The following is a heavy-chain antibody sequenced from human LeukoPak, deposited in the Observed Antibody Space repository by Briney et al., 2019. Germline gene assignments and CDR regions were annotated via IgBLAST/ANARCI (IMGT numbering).Heavy chain of an antibody. CDR1: GFTFSSYE. Sequence: PGGSLTLSCAASGFTFSSYEMNWVRQTPGKGLEGVSYISSSRSYMYYADSVKGRFTISRDNVNNSLYLQLNSLRGEDTAVYYCASAMARGVITLSFDYWGQGTLVTVSS. D-gene: IGHD3-10*01. V-gene: IGHV3-48*03. J-gene: IGHJ4*02. CDR2: ISSSRSYM. CDR3: ASAMARGVITLSFDY.